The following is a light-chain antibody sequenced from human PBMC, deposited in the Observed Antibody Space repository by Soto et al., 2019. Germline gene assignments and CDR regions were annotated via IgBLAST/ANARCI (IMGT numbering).Light chain of an antibody. CDR1: SGHSNYA. CDR2: VNSGGSH. CDR3: QTCGTGSAIVV. J-gene: IGLJ7*01. Sequence: QPVLTQSPSASASLGASVKLTCTLSSGHSNYAIAWHQQQPEKGPRYLMKVNSGGSHIKEDGIPDRFSGSSSGAERYLFIASLQSEDEADYYCQTCGTGSAIVVFGGGTQLTVL. V-gene: IGLV4-69*01.